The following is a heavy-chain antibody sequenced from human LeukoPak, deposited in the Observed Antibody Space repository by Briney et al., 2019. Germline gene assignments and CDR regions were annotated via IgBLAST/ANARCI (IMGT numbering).Heavy chain of an antibody. CDR3: ARRLDSWSFDS. CDR2: MYRSGYT. D-gene: IGHD3-9*01. J-gene: IGHJ4*02. Sequence: SETLSLTCAVSGYSLTIGYYWGWIRQPPGKGLEWIGNMYRSGYTYYNPSLKSRVTISVDTSKNQFSLKLSSVTAADTAVYYCARRLDSWSFDSWGQGTLVTVSS. V-gene: IGHV4-38-2*01. CDR1: GYSLTIGYY.